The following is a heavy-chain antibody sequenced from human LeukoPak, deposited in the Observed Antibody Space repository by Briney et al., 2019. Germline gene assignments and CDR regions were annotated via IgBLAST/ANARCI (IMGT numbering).Heavy chain of an antibody. J-gene: IGHJ4*02. V-gene: IGHV3-74*01. CDR3: ARGYGSSRGWY. D-gene: IGHD6-6*01. Sequence: GGSLRLSCAASGFTFSSYWMHWVRQAPGKGLVWVSRINSDGSSTSYADSVKGRFTISRDNAKSTLYLQMNSLRAEDTAVYYCARGYGSSRGWYWGQGTLVTVSS. CDR1: GFTFSSYW. CDR2: INSDGSST.